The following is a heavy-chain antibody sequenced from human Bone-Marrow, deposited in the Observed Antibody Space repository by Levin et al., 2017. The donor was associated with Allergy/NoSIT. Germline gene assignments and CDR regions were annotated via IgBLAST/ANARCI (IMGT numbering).Heavy chain of an antibody. V-gene: IGHV3-64*02. Sequence: GESLKISCAASGFTFSNYPMHWVRQAAGKGLDYVSGISRNGGSTYYADSVKGRFIISRDNDKNTVYLQMGSLRGEDMAVYYCARGYCSATGCYAGYMDVWGKGTTVTVSS. CDR1: GFTFSNYP. CDR3: ARGYCSATGCYAGYMDV. J-gene: IGHJ6*03. CDR2: ISRNGGST. D-gene: IGHD2-2*01.